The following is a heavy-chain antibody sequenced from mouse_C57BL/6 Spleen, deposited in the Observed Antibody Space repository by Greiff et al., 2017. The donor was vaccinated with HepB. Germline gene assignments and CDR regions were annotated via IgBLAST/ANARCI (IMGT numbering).Heavy chain of an antibody. D-gene: IGHD1-1*01. V-gene: IGHV1-54*01. CDR1: GYAFTNYL. Sequence: VQLQQSGAELVRPGTSVKVSCKASGYAFTNYLIEWVKQRPGQGLEWIGVINPGSGGTNYNEKFKGKATLTADKSSSTAYMQLSSLTSEDSAVYFCARSATTEDWFAYWGQGTLVTVSA. CDR3: ARSATTEDWFAY. J-gene: IGHJ3*01. CDR2: INPGSGGT.